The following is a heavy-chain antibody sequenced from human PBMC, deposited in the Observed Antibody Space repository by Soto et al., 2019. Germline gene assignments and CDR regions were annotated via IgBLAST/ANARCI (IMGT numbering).Heavy chain of an antibody. CDR3: ARLLREGILRATTPLGY. CDR2: ISYDGSDK. D-gene: IGHD1-26*01. Sequence: QVQLVESGGGVVQPGGSLRVTCAASGFTFRSYGMHWVRQAPGKGLEWVGAISYDGSDKYYAVSVKGRFTVSRDNSENTLSLEMNSLTTEDTAVYYCARLLREGILRATTPLGYWGQGTRVTVSS. CDR1: GFTFRSYG. J-gene: IGHJ4*02. V-gene: IGHV3-30*03.